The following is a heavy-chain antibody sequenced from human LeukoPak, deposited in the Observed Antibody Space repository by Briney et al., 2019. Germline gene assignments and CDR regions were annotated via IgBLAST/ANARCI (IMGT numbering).Heavy chain of an antibody. CDR2: IYYTGTT. CDR1: GASIISYF. V-gene: IGHV4-59*01. J-gene: IGHJ6*03. Sequence: SETLSLTCSVSGASIISYFWNWVRQAPGKGLEWLGYIYYTGTTDYNPSLKSRVTMSVDMSKNQYSLNLRSQTATDTAVYYCARSRGGGYNYFYMDVWGKGTTVTVSS. D-gene: IGHD5-24*01. CDR3: ARSRGGGYNYFYMDV.